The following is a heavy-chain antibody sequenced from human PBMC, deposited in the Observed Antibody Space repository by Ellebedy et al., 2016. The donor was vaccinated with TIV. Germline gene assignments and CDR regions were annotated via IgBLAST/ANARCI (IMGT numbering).Heavy chain of an antibody. CDR2: INPNSGGT. CDR1: GYTFTGYY. V-gene: IGHV1-2*04. Sequence: ASVKVSCXASGYTFTGYYMHWVRQAPGQGFEWMGWINPNSGGTNYAQKFQGWVTMTRDTSISTAYMELSRLRSDDTAVYYCAREGCGGDCYGAPRGAFDYWGQGTLVTVSS. J-gene: IGHJ4*02. D-gene: IGHD2-21*02. CDR3: AREGCGGDCYGAPRGAFDY.